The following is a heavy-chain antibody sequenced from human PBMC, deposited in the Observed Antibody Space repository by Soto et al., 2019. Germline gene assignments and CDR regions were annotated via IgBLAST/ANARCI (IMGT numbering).Heavy chain of an antibody. CDR3: ARDGATVTTYYYYGMDV. CDR2: IIPIFGTA. D-gene: IGHD4-4*01. V-gene: IGHV1-69*12. J-gene: IGHJ6*02. CDR1: GGTFSSYA. Sequence: QVQLVQSGAEVKKPGSSVKVSCKASGGTFSSYAISWVRQAPGQGLEWMEGIIPIFGTANYAQKLQGRVTITADESTSTAYMELSSLRSEDTGVYYCARDGATVTTYYYYGMDVWGQGTTVTVSS.